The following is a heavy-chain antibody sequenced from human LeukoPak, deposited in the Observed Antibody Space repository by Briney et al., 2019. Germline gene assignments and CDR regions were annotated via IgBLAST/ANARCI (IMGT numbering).Heavy chain of an antibody. CDR1: GFIISNSA. CDR3: AKRGIVIRGVLIMGFHKAAYYFDY. D-gene: IGHD3-10*01. J-gene: IGHJ4*02. Sequence: SGGSLRLSCAASGFIISNSAMSWVRQAPGKGLEWGSLIVASSGSTFYADSVKGRFTISRDNAMNTVYLQMNRLRAEDRAVYFCAKRGIVIRGVLIMGFHKAAYYFDYWGQGILVTVSS. CDR2: IVASSGST. V-gene: IGHV3-23*01.